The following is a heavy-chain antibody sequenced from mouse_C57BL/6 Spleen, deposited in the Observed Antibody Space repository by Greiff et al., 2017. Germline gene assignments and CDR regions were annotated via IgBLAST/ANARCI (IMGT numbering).Heavy chain of an antibody. Sequence: QVQLQQSGAELVRPGASVTLSCKASGYTFTDYEMHWVKQTPVHGLEWTGAIDPETGGTAYNQKFKGKAILTADKSSSTAYMELRSLTSEDSAVYYCTRDSNYAAMDYWGQGTSVTVSS. CDR2: IDPETGGT. V-gene: IGHV1-15*01. CDR3: TRDSNYAAMDY. CDR1: GYTFTDYE. J-gene: IGHJ4*01. D-gene: IGHD2-5*01.